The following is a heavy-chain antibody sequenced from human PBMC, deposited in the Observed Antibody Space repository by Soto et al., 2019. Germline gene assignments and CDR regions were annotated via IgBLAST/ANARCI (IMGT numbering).Heavy chain of an antibody. V-gene: IGHV3-33*01. CDR1: RFTFSNYG. D-gene: IGHD4-17*01. CDR2: IWYDGDNK. CDR3: ARDSDYGSNSGWLDP. J-gene: IGHJ5*02. Sequence: GGSLRLSCAASRFTFSNYGMHWVRQAPGKGLEWVAVIWYDGDNKYYADSVKGRFTISRDNSKNTLFMQMNTLRAEDTAVYYCARDSDYGSNSGWLDPWGQGTLVTVSS.